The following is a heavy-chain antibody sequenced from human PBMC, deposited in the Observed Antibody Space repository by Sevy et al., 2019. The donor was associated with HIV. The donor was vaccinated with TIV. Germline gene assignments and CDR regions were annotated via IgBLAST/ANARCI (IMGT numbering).Heavy chain of an antibody. CDR1: GFTFSSYA. D-gene: IGHD5-18*01. CDR2: ISCDGSNK. V-gene: IGHV3-30-3*01. CDR3: AREGLIWVGYSYASSACDI. J-gene: IGHJ3*02. Sequence: GGSLRLSCAASGFTFSSYAIHWVRQAPGKGLEWVAVISCDGSNKLYADSVKGRFTISRDNSKNTLYLQMNSLRAEDTAVYYYAREGLIWVGYSYASSACDIWGQGTMVTVSS.